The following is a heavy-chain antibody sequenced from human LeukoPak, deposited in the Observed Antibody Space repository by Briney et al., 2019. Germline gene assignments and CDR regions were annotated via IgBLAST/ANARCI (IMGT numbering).Heavy chain of an antibody. CDR1: GLSLSSHR. CDR2: INQGGSEK. V-gene: IGHV3-7*01. J-gene: IGHJ4*02. Sequence: GGSLRLSCAASGLSLSSHRMIWVRQAPGKGLEWVANINQGGSEKYYVDSVKGRFTISRDNAKNSLYLQMNSLRAEDTAVYYCASPYYDYWGAYSGYWGQGTLVTVSS. D-gene: IGHD3-3*01. CDR3: ASPYYDYWGAYSGY.